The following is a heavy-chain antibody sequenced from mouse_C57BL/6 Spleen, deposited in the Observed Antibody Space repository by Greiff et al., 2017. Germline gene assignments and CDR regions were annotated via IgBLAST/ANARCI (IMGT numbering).Heavy chain of an antibody. CDR2: IYPGDGDT. Sequence: VQLVESGPELVKPGASVKISCKASGYAFSSSWMNWVKQRPGKGLEWIGRIYPGDGDTNYNGKFKGKATLTADKSSSTAYMQLSSLTSEDSAVYFCASYYYGSSHWYFDVWGTGTTVTVSS. CDR1: GYAFSSSW. J-gene: IGHJ1*03. V-gene: IGHV1-82*01. D-gene: IGHD1-1*01. CDR3: ASYYYGSSHWYFDV.